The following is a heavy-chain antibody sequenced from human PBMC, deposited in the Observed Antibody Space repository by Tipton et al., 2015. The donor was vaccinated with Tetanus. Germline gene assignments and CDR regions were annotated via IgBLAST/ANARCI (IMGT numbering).Heavy chain of an antibody. Sequence: SGFTFSSSCMHWVRQGPGKGLVWVSSFNTKSMSIYYADSVKGRFTISRDNAKNSLYLQMISLRAEDTAVYSCARGMAEASNCGGDCYSDYWGQGTLVTVSS. V-gene: IGHV3-21*01. CDR3: ARGMAEASNCGGDCYSDY. CDR2: FNTKSMSI. D-gene: IGHD2-21*02. CDR1: GFTFSSSC. J-gene: IGHJ4*02.